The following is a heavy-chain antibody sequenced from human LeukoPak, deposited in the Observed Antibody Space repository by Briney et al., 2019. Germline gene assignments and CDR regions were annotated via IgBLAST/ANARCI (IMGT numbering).Heavy chain of an antibody. CDR3: ASSGSYPAYYYYYMDV. Sequence: SETLSITCTVSGGSISSYYWSWIRQPPGKGLEWIGYIYTSGSTNYNPSLKSRVTISVDTSKNQFSLKLSSVTAADTAVYYCASSGSYPAYYYYYMDVWGKGTTVTVSS. J-gene: IGHJ6*03. D-gene: IGHD1-26*01. CDR2: IYTSGST. V-gene: IGHV4-4*09. CDR1: GGSISSYY.